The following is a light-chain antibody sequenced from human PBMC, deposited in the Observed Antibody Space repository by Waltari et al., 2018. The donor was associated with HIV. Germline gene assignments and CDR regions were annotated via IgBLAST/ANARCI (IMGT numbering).Light chain of an antibody. Sequence: EIMLTQYPAILPSTPEERFTPSCSASQSVTSYLALYQQKPGLAPRLLMYDASNRATGIPARFSGSGSGKDFTLTISSLEPEDFAVDYCQHRNSWPPEVTFGPGTKVDIK. V-gene: IGKV3-11*01. CDR1: QSVTSY. J-gene: IGKJ3*01. CDR2: DAS. CDR3: QHRNSWPPEVT.